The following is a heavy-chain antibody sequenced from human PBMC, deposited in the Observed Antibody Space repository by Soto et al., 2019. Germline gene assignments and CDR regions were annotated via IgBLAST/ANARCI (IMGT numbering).Heavy chain of an antibody. Sequence: QVQLVQSGAEVKKPGSSVKVSCKTSGGTFSNDIITWVRQAPGQGLEWMGRIIPLIDTTNYEQKFQGRVTITADKTTGTAYMELNSLRSEDTAVYYCVRDSPIGSTFSGYDGIDYWGQGTLVTVSS. V-gene: IGHV1-69*08. CDR3: VRDSPIGSTFSGYDGIDY. D-gene: IGHD5-12*01. J-gene: IGHJ4*02. CDR1: GGTFSNDI. CDR2: IIPLIDTT.